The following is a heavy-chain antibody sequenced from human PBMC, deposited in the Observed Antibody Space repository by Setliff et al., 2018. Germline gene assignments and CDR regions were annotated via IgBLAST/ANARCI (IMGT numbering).Heavy chain of an antibody. D-gene: IGHD2-21*01. V-gene: IGHV4-61*09. CDR1: GGSISSGSYY. CDR3: AREGVGIVRRGYFDL. CDR2: IYTSGST. Sequence: PSETLSLTCTVSGGSISSGSYYWSWIRQPAGKGLEWIGHIYTSGSTNYNPSLKSRVTISVDTSKNQFSLKLSSVTAADTAVYYCAREGVGIVRRGYFDLWGRGTLVTAPQ. J-gene: IGHJ2*01.